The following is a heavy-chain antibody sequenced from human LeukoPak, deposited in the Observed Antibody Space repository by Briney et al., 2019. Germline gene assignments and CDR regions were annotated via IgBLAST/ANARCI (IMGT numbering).Heavy chain of an antibody. Sequence: GGSVKVSCKASGYTFTGYYMHWVRQAPGQGLEWMGRIIPILGIANYAQKFQGRVTITADKSTSTAYMELSSLRSEDTAVYYCARVSGSGHWFDPWGQGTLVTVSS. CDR1: GYTFTGYY. V-gene: IGHV1-69*04. CDR2: IIPILGIA. CDR3: ARVSGSGHWFDP. D-gene: IGHD3-10*01. J-gene: IGHJ5*02.